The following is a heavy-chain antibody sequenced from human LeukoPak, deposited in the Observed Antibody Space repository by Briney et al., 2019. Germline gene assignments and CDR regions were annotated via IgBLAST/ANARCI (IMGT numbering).Heavy chain of an antibody. CDR3: ARGRSGSSWYRWDAFDI. V-gene: IGHV4-59*12. Sequence: SETLSLTCTVSGGSISSYYWSWIRQPPGKGLEWIGYIYYSGSTNYNPSLKSRVTISVDTSKNQFSLKLSSVTAADTAVYYCARGRSGSSWYRWDAFDIWGQGTMITVSS. D-gene: IGHD6-13*01. CDR1: GGSISSYY. CDR2: IYYSGST. J-gene: IGHJ3*02.